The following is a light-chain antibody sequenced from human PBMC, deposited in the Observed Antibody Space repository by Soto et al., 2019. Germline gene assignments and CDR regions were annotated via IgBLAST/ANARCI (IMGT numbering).Light chain of an antibody. CDR1: QSLNGN. CDR3: QQYNKWPLT. V-gene: IGKV3-15*01. Sequence: EIVMTQSPATLSVSPGERATLSCRASQSLNGNLAWYQQKPGQDPRLLIYGASTRATGIPARFSGSGSGTEFTLTISSLQSEDFAGYHCQQYNKWPLTFGGGTKVEIK. CDR2: GAS. J-gene: IGKJ4*01.